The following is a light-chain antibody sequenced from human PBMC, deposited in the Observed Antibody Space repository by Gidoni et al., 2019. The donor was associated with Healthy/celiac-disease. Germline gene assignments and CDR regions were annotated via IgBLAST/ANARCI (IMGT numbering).Light chain of an antibody. Sequence: DIVLTQSPGTLSLSPRERATLSCRASQSVRISYLAWYQQKPGQAPRLLIYGASSRATGIPDRFSGSGSGTDFTLTISRLEPEDFAVYYCQQYGSSPVTFGQGTKLEIK. CDR1: QSVRISY. J-gene: IGKJ2*01. CDR2: GAS. CDR3: QQYGSSPVT. V-gene: IGKV3-20*01.